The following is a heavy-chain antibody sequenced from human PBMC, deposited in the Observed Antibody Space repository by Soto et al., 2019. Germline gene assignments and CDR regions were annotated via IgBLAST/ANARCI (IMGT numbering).Heavy chain of an antibody. D-gene: IGHD5-12*01. J-gene: IGHJ4*02. CDR1: VFTFSNYA. CDR2: ILDEGSNT. CDR3: VEGGGYGGYEPLDK. V-gene: IGHV3-30*03. Sequence: QVQLVESGGGVVQPGRSLRLSCASSVFTFSNYAMHWVRQAPVKWLEWVAVILDEGSNTYYADSVKGRFTISRDNPKNTLHLQMNSVRAEDTAVYYCVEGGGYGGYEPLDKWGKGTRVTFSS.